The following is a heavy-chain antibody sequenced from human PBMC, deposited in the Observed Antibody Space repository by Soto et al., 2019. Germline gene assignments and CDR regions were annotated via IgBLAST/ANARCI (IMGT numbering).Heavy chain of an antibody. Sequence: PSETLSLTCTVSGGSISSYYWSWIRQPPGKGLEWIGYIYYSGSTNYNPSLKSRVTISVDTSKNQFSLKLSSVTAADTAVYYCGRVRGTQLLGWFDPWGQGPLVTVSS. D-gene: IGHD2-2*01. CDR1: GGSISSYY. J-gene: IGHJ5*02. CDR3: GRVRGTQLLGWFDP. CDR2: IYYSGST. V-gene: IGHV4-59*08.